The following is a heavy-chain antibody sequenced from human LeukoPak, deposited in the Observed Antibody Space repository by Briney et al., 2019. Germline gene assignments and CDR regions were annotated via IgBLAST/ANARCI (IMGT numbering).Heavy chain of an antibody. Sequence: PGGSLRLSCAASGFTSSSYWMHWVRQVRGKGLVWVSRISGDGTARNYADSVKGRFTISRDDAKNTVDLQMNSLRGEDTAVYYCVRGRGSYGWFDPWGQGTLVTVSS. V-gene: IGHV3-74*01. J-gene: IGHJ5*02. CDR1: GFTSSSYW. D-gene: IGHD3-10*01. CDR2: ISGDGTAR. CDR3: VRGRGSYGWFDP.